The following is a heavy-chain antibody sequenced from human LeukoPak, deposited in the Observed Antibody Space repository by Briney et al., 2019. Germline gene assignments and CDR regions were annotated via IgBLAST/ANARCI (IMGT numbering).Heavy chain of an antibody. Sequence: PSETPSLTCTVSGGSISNYYWSWIRQPPGKGLEWIGYISYSGTTNYNPSLKSRVTISVDTSKTQFSLQLCCVTAADTALYFCARDGFGDWFDPWGQGTLVTVSS. D-gene: IGHD3-10*01. V-gene: IGHV4-59*01. CDR3: ARDGFGDWFDP. CDR1: GGSISNYY. CDR2: ISYSGTT. J-gene: IGHJ5*02.